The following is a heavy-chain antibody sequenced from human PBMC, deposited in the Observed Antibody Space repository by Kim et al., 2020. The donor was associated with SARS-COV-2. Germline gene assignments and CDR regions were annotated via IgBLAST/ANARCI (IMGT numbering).Heavy chain of an antibody. J-gene: IGHJ3*02. CDR3: AREAGTTDAFDI. Sequence: NYAQKVQGRVTITADESTSTAYMELSSLRSEDTAVYYCAREAGTTDAFDIWGQGTMVTVSS. D-gene: IGHD1-1*01. V-gene: IGHV1-69*01.